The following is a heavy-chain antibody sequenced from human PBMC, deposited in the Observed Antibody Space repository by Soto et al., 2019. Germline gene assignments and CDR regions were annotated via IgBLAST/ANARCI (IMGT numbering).Heavy chain of an antibody. D-gene: IGHD5-18*01. CDR3: ERATPLDVDTAMVNFDY. J-gene: IGHJ4*02. CDR2: INHSGST. Sequence: SETLSLTCAVYGGSFSGYYWSWIRQPPGKGLEWIGEINHSGSTNYNPSLKSRVTISVDTSKNQFSLKLSSVTAADTAVYYCERATPLDVDTAMVNFDYWGQGTLVTVSS. CDR1: GGSFSGYY. V-gene: IGHV4-34*01.